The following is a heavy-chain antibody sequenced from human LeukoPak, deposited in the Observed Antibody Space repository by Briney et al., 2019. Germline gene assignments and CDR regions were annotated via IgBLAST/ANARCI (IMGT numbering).Heavy chain of an antibody. J-gene: IGHJ6*02. Sequence: SQTLSLTCAVSGGSLSSGGYSWSWIRQPPGTGLEWIGYIYHSGSTYYNPSLKSRVTISVDRSKNQFSLKLSSVTAADTAVYYCARGHRNYYGMDVWGQGTTVTVSS. V-gene: IGHV4-30-2*01. CDR1: GGSLSSGGYS. D-gene: IGHD2-21*01. CDR2: IYHSGST. CDR3: ARGHRNYYGMDV.